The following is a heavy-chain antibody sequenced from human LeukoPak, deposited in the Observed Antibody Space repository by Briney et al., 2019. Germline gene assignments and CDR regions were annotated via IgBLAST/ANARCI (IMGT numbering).Heavy chain of an antibody. J-gene: IGHJ3*02. Sequence: ASVKVSCKASGGTFSSYAISWVRQAPGQGLEWMGGIIPIFGTANYAQKFQGRVTITADESTSTAYMELSSLRSEDTAVYYCARDRAAHCSSTSCQLGAFDIWGQGTMVTVSS. D-gene: IGHD2-2*01. V-gene: IGHV1-69*01. CDR2: IIPIFGTA. CDR1: GGTFSSYA. CDR3: ARDRAAHCSSTSCQLGAFDI.